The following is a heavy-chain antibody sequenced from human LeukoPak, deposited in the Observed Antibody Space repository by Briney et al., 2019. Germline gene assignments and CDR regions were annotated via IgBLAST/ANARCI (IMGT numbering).Heavy chain of an antibody. J-gene: IGHJ6*04. CDR3: ARERYLWFGELIYYYGMDV. Sequence: KASETLSLTCTVSGGSISSGDYYWRWIRQPPGEGLEWIGYIYYSGSTHYNPSLKSRVTISVDTSKNQFSLKLSSVTAADTAVYYCARERYLWFGELIYYYGMDVWGKGTTVTVSS. D-gene: IGHD3-10*01. CDR1: GGSISSGDYY. CDR2: IYYSGST. V-gene: IGHV4-30-4*01.